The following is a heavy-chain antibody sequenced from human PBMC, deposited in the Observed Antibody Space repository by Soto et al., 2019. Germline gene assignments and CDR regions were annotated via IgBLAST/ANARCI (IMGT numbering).Heavy chain of an antibody. J-gene: IGHJ3*02. V-gene: IGHV1-46*01. Sequence: ASVKVSCKASGYTFTNYFIHWVRQAPGQGLEWMGIINPSGGSTRYAQQFQGRVTMTRDTSTSTVYMELSSLRSGDTAVYYCAKDSPAYCGGDCFSSFDIWGQGTMVTVS. CDR3: AKDSPAYCGGDCFSSFDI. CDR1: GYTFTNYF. CDR2: INPSGGST. D-gene: IGHD2-21*02.